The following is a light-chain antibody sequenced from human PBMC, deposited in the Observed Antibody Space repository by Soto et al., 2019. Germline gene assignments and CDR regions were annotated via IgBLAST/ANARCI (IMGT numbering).Light chain of an antibody. J-gene: IGLJ3*02. CDR1: SSDIGGYNY. CDR2: EVS. CDR3: TSYAGSNNLV. Sequence: QSVLTQPPSASGSPGQSVTISCTGTSSDIGGYNYVSWYQQHPGKAPKLIIYEVSKRPSGVPDRFSGSKSGNTAYLTVSGLQAEDEADYYCTSYAGSNNLVFAGGTKLTVL. V-gene: IGLV2-8*01.